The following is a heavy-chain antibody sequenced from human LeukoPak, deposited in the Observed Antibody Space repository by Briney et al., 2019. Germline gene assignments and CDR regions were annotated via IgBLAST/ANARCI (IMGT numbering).Heavy chain of an antibody. Sequence: GGSLRLSCAASGFTFSSYSMNWVRQAPGKGLEWVSSISSSSSYIYYADSVKGRFTISRDNAKNSLYLQMNSLRAEDTAVYYCARDPQMAEPYYYDSSGLDYWGQGTLVTVSS. J-gene: IGHJ4*02. CDR3: ARDPQMAEPYYYDSSGLDY. CDR1: GFTFSSYS. V-gene: IGHV3-21*01. CDR2: ISSSSSYI. D-gene: IGHD3-22*01.